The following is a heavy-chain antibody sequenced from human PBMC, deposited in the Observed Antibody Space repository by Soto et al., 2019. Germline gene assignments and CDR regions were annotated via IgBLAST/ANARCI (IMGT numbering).Heavy chain of an antibody. CDR2: ISDSGINT. CDR3: ARYYYNSSVYEGMAV. V-gene: IGHV3-48*02. J-gene: IGHJ6*02. CDR1: GGKIIGSS. Sequence: SQRLSCAAVGGKIIGSSGNWVRPAPGRGLEWVAYISDSGINTLYADSVNCRFTVSRYTAKNSLYLQMSCVRDEDRAAYYCARYYYNSSVYEGMAVWGQGPTVPVS. D-gene: IGHD3-22*01.